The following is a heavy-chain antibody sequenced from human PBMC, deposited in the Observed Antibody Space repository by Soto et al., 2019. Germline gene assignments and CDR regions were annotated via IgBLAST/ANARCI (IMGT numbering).Heavy chain of an antibody. CDR1: GGSISSSSYY. CDR2: IYYSGST. CDR3: ARLGFFIITGRYLNALDF. V-gene: IGHV4-39*01. J-gene: IGHJ3*01. Sequence: PSETLSLTCTVSGGSISSSSYYWGWIRQPPGKGLEWIGSIYYSGSTYYNPSLKSRVTISVDTSKNQFSLKLSSVTAADTAVYYCARLGFFIITGRYLNALDFRGPATMVTLS. D-gene: IGHD2-2*01.